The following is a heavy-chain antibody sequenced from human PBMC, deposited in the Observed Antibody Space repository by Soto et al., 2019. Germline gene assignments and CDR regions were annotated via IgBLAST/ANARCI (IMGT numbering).Heavy chain of an antibody. CDR3: AREADCSSTSCFSGGNWFDP. J-gene: IGHJ5*02. Sequence: SETLSLTCAVYGGSFSGFYWSWIRQPPEKGLEWIGEINHSGSTNFHPSLKSRVTISVDTSKNQFSLKLSSVTAADTAVYYCAREADCSSTSCFSGGNWFDPWGQGTLVTVSS. CDR2: INHSGST. V-gene: IGHV4-34*01. D-gene: IGHD2-2*01. CDR1: GGSFSGFY.